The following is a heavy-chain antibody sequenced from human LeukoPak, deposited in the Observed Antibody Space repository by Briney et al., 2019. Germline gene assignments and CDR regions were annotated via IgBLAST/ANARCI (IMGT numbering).Heavy chain of an antibody. CDR2: IYYSGST. V-gene: IGHV4-59*12. D-gene: IGHD3-22*01. CDR3: ARVKESVVVIDY. CDR1: GGSFSGYY. Sequence: SETLSLTCAVYGGSFSGYYWSWIRQPPGKGLEWIGYIYYSGSTYYNPSLKSRVTISVDRSKNQFSLKLSSVTAADTAVYYCARVKESVVVIDYWGQGTLVTVSS. J-gene: IGHJ4*02.